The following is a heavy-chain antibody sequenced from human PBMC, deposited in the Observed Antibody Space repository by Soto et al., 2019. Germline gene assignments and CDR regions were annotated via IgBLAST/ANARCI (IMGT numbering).Heavy chain of an antibody. CDR1: GFTFNDYY. Sequence: VQLVESGGGLVKPGGSLRLSCAASGFTFNDYYSTWIRQAPGKGLEWISYISISGSNIHYADSVKGRFTISRDNAKKSLYLQMDSLRAEDTAVYFCARGRRYDFWSGYFEFWGQGALVTVSS. J-gene: IGHJ4*02. CDR2: ISISGSNI. D-gene: IGHD3-3*01. V-gene: IGHV3-11*01. CDR3: ARGRRYDFWSGYFEF.